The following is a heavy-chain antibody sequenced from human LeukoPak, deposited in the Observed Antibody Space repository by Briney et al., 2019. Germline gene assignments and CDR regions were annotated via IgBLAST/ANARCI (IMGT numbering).Heavy chain of an antibody. V-gene: IGHV3-7*01. Sequence: GGSLRLSCVASGFTFSSYWMSWVRQAPGKGLEWVANIKQDGSEKYYVDSVKGRFTISRDNAKNSLYLQMNSLRAEDTAVYYCARAKPFDYWGQGTLVTVSS. J-gene: IGHJ4*02. CDR2: IKQDGSEK. CDR3: ARAKPFDY. CDR1: GFTFSSYW.